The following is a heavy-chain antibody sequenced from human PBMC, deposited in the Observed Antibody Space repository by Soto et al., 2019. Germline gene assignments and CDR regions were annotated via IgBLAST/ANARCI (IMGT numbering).Heavy chain of an antibody. J-gene: IGHJ4*02. V-gene: IGHV3-23*01. CDR3: AKKLAADGRPFDY. D-gene: IGHD6-13*01. Sequence: GGSLRLSCAASGFTFSSYAMSWVLQAPGKGLEWVSAISGSGGSTYYADSVKGRFTISRDNSKNTLYLQMNSLRAEDTAVYYCAKKLAADGRPFDYWGQGTLVTVSS. CDR1: GFTFSSYA. CDR2: ISGSGGST.